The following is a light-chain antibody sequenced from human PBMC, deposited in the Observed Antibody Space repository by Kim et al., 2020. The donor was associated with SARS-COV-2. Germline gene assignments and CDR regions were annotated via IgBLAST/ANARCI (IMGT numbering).Light chain of an antibody. V-gene: IGLV3-1*01. J-gene: IGLJ3*02. CDR2: QDS. Sequence: SYELTQPPSVSVYPGQTANITCSGDKLGDKYACWYQQKPGQSPVLVIYQDSKRPSGIPERFSGSNSGNTATLTISGPQAMDEADYYCQAWDSSTHVFGGGTQLTVL. CDR1: KLGDKY. CDR3: QAWDSSTHV.